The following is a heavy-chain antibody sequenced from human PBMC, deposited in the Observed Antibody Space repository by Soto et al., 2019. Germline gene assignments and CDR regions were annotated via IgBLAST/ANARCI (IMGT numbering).Heavy chain of an antibody. D-gene: IGHD3-10*01. J-gene: IGHJ4*02. V-gene: IGHV5-51*01. Sequence: GESLKISCQGSGYSFTSYWIGWVRQMPGKGLEWMGIIYPGDSDTRYSPSFQGQVTISADKSISTAYLQWSNLKASDTSMYYCAISGEMATIWAIDYWGQGTLVTVSS. CDR3: AISGEMATIWAIDY. CDR2: IYPGDSDT. CDR1: GYSFTSYW.